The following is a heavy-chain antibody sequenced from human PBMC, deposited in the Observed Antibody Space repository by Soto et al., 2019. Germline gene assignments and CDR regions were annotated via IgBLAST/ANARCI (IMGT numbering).Heavy chain of an antibody. D-gene: IGHD4-17*01. CDR2: INPSGGST. Sequence: ASVKVSCKASGYTFTSYYMHWVRQAPGQGLEWMGIINPSGGSTSYAQKFQGRVTMTRDTSTSTVYMELSSLRSEDTAVYYCARGTTVAHPYYYGMDVWGQGTTVTVSS. CDR1: GYTFTSYY. CDR3: ARGTTVAHPYYYGMDV. V-gene: IGHV1-46*01. J-gene: IGHJ6*02.